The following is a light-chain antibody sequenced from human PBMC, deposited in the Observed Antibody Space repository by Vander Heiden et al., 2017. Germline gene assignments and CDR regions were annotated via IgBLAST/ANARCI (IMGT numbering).Light chain of an antibody. CDR2: DAS. Sequence: DIQMTQSPSTLSASVGDRVTITCRASQSISSWLAWYQQKPGKAPKLLIYDASSLESGVPSRFSGSGSGTEFTITISSLQPDDFATYYCQQYWGTFGQGTKVEIK. V-gene: IGKV1-5*01. CDR1: QSISSW. CDR3: QQYWGT. J-gene: IGKJ1*01.